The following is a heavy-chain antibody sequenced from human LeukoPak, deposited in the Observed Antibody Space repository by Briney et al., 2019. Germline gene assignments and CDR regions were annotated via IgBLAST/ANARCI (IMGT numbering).Heavy chain of an antibody. J-gene: IGHJ5*02. CDR2: INHSGST. CDR3: ARDGGYCSGGSCYSSWFDP. Sequence: SETLSLTCAVYGGSFSGYYWSWIRQPPGKGLEWIGEINHSGSTNYNPSLKSRVTMSVDTSKNQFSLKLSSVTAADTAVYYCARDGGYCSGGSCYSSWFDPWGQGTLVTVSS. CDR1: GGSFSGYY. V-gene: IGHV4-34*01. D-gene: IGHD2-15*01.